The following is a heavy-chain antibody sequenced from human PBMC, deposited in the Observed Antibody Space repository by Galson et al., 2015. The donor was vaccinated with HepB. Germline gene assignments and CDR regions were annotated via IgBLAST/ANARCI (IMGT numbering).Heavy chain of an antibody. D-gene: IGHD3-22*01. Sequence: SLRLSCAASGFTFSSYAMHWVRQAPGKGLEWVAVISYDGSNKYYADSVKGRFTISRDNSKNTLYLQMNSLRAEDTAVYYCARDSYRSFYYYDSSGYGSEYYGMDVWGQGTTVTVSS. V-gene: IGHV3-30-3*01. CDR2: ISYDGSNK. CDR3: ARDSYRSFYYYDSSGYGSEYYGMDV. CDR1: GFTFSSYA. J-gene: IGHJ6*02.